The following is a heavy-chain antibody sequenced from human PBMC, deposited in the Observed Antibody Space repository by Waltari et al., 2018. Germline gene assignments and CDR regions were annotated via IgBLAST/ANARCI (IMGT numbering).Heavy chain of an antibody. CDR1: GYSISSGYY. CDR2: IYHSGST. D-gene: IGHD4-17*01. J-gene: IGHJ4*02. Sequence: QVQLQESGPGLVKPSETLSLTCAVSGYSISSGYYWGWIRQPPGKGLEWIGSIYHSGSTYYNPSRKSRVTISVDTSKNQFSLKLSSGTAADTAVYYCARDSLWSDYGDYAPGDYWGQGTLVTVSS. V-gene: IGHV4-38-2*02. CDR3: ARDSLWSDYGDYAPGDY.